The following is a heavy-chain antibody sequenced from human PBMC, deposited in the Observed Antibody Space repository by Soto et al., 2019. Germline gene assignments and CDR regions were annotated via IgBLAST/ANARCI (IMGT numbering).Heavy chain of an antibody. D-gene: IGHD3-22*01. Sequence: SETLSLTCTVSGDSIGGVGYWSWIRQPPGKGLEWIGYIYYSGSTNYNPSLKGRVTISVDTSKNQFSLKLSSVTAADTAVYYCARDAGYYDSSGYRGLGMDVWGQGTTVTVSS. CDR3: ARDAGYYDSSGYRGLGMDV. V-gene: IGHV4-61*08. J-gene: IGHJ6*02. CDR2: IYYSGST. CDR1: GDSIGGVGY.